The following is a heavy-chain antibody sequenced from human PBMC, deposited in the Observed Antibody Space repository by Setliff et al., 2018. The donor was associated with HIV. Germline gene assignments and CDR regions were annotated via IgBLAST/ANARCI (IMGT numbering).Heavy chain of an antibody. CDR3: VRLGADYSNYAFDY. V-gene: IGHV4-38-2*02. CDR2: INYSGRT. Sequence: PSETLSLTCTVSGFSISSGYYWAWIRQPPGKGLEWMGSINYSGRTYFNPSLRSPVTISVDTSKNQFSLKLTSVTAADTAVYYCVRLGADYSNYAFDYWGQGAPVTVSS. J-gene: IGHJ4*02. D-gene: IGHD4-4*01. CDR1: GFSISSGYY.